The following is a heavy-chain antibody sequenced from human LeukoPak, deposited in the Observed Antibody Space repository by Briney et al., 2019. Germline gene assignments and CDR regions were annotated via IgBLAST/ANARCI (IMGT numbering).Heavy chain of an antibody. V-gene: IGHV4-4*07. Sequence: SETLSLTCTVSGGSISSYYWSWIRQPAGKGLEWIGRIYTSGSTNYNPSLKSRVTMSVDTSKNQSSLKLSSVTAADTAVYYCARVGQKRSYYYFDYWGQGTLVTVSS. CDR1: GGSISSYY. J-gene: IGHJ4*02. D-gene: IGHD1-26*01. CDR2: IYTSGST. CDR3: ARVGQKRSYYYFDY.